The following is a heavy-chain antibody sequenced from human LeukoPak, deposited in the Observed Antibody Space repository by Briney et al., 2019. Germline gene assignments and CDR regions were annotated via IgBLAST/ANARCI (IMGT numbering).Heavy chain of an antibody. J-gene: IGHJ5*02. CDR2: ISYDGSNK. CDR3: ARDQGYSYGYDA. V-gene: IGHV3-30-3*01. Sequence: GGSLRLSCAASGFTFSSYAMHWVRQAPGKGLEWGAVISYDGSNKYYADTVKGRFTISRDNSKNTLYLQMNSLRAEDTAVYYCARDQGYSYGYDAWGQGTLVTVSS. D-gene: IGHD5-18*01. CDR1: GFTFSSYA.